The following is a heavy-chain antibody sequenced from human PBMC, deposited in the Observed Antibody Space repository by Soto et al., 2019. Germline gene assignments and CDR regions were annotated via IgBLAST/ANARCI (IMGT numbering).Heavy chain of an antibody. CDR2: ITSRGGST. D-gene: IGHD4-17*01. V-gene: IGHV3-23*01. CDR3: AKDDYGDYLTSFDI. Sequence: EVQLLESGGGLVQPGGSLRLSCAASGFTFSSYGMIWVRQAPGKGLEWVSGITSRGGSTYYADSVKGRFTISRDDSKNTLYLQMNSLKAEDTAVYYCAKDDYGDYLTSFDIWGQGTMVTVSS. J-gene: IGHJ3*02. CDR1: GFTFSSYG.